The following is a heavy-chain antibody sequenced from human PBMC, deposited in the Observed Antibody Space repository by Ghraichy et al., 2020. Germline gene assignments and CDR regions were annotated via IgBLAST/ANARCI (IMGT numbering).Heavy chain of an antibody. Sequence: ASVKVSCKASGYTFTSYDINWVRQATGQGLEWMGWMNPNSGNTGYAQKFQGRVTMTRNTSISTAYMELSSLRSEDTAVYYCATPTGYYDSSGLPYGMDVWGQGTTVTVSS. V-gene: IGHV1-8*01. CDR3: ATPTGYYDSSGLPYGMDV. CDR2: MNPNSGNT. J-gene: IGHJ6*02. D-gene: IGHD3-22*01. CDR1: GYTFTSYD.